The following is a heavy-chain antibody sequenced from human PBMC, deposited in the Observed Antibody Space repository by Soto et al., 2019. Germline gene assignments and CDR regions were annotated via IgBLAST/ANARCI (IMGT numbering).Heavy chain of an antibody. Sequence: GGSLRLSCAASGFTFSNYDFHWVRQATGKGLEWVSAISVDEVTYYSGSVQGRFTISRENAKNSLYLQMNSLRAEDTAVYYCARDWRRYFDWLRGHYYYGMDVWGQGTTVTVSS. J-gene: IGHJ6*02. CDR2: ISVDEVT. CDR1: GFTFSNYD. V-gene: IGHV3-13*01. D-gene: IGHD3-9*01. CDR3: ARDWRRYFDWLRGHYYYGMDV.